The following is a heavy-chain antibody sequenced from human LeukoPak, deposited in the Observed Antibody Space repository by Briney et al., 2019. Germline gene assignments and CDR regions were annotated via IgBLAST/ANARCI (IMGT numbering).Heavy chain of an antibody. V-gene: IGHV3-48*01. Sequence: GGSLKLSCAASGFTFSSYSMNWVRQAPGKGLEWVSYISSSSSTIYYADSVKGRSTISRDNAKNSLYLQMNSLRAEDTAVYYCARAGEVPAAIRDAFDIWGQGTMVTVSS. CDR3: ARAGEVPAAIRDAFDI. D-gene: IGHD2-2*01. CDR2: ISSSSSTI. J-gene: IGHJ3*02. CDR1: GFTFSSYS.